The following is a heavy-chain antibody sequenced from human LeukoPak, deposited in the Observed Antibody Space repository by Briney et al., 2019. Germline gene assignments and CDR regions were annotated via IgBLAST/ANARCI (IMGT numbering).Heavy chain of an antibody. J-gene: IGHJ4*02. CDR3: ARVSVRLGYFDY. Sequence: SETLSLTCTVSGGSISSYYWSWIRQPPGKGLEWIGYIYYSGSTNYNPSLKSRVTISVDTSKNQFSLKLSSVTAADTAVYYCARVSVRLGYFDYWGQGTLVTVSS. D-gene: IGHD3-9*01. CDR1: GGSISSYY. V-gene: IGHV4-59*01. CDR2: IYYSGST.